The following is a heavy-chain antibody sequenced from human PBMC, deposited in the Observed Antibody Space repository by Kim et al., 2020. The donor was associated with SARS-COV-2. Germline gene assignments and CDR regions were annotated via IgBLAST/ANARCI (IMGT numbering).Heavy chain of an antibody. CDR1: GGTFSSYA. CDR2: IIPIFGTA. V-gene: IGHV1-69*13. CDR3: ALLWFGELLFDY. D-gene: IGHD3-10*01. J-gene: IGHJ4*02. Sequence: SVKVSCKASGGTFSSYAISWVRQAPGQGLEWMGGIIPIFGTANYAQKFQGRVTITADESTSTAYMELSSLRSEDTAVYYCALLWFGELLFDYWGQGTLVTVSS.